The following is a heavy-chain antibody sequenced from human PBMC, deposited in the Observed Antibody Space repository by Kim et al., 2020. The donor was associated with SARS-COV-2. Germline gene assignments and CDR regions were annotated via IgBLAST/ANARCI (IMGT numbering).Heavy chain of an antibody. D-gene: IGHD3-22*01. CDR2: IWYDGSNK. Sequence: GGSLRLSCAASGFTFSSYGMHWVRQAPGKGLEWVAVIWYDGSNKYYADSVKGRFTISRDNAKNTQYLQMNILRADATAVYYCACEKIVVVIGNYYGMDF. J-gene: IGHJ6*01. CDR3: ACEKIVVVIGNYYGMDF. V-gene: IGHV3-33*01. CDR1: GFTFSSYG.